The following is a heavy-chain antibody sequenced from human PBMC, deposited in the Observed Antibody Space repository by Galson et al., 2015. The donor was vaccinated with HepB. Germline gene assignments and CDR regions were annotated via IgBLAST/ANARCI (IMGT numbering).Heavy chain of an antibody. CDR1: GFTFSSYA. J-gene: IGHJ4*02. Sequence: SLRLSCAASGFTFSSYAMSWVRQAPGKGLEWVSHLSGSGGSTYYADSVKGRFTISRDNSKSTLYLQMNSLRAEDTAVYYCAKGRDFDFCSGYYFDFWGQGTLVTVSS. V-gene: IGHV3-23*01. CDR2: LSGSGGST. CDR3: AKGRDFDFCSGYYFDF. D-gene: IGHD3-3*01.